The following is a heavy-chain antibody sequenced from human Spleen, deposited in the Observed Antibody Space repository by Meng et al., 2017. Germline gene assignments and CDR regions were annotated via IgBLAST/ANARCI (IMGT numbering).Heavy chain of an antibody. J-gene: IGHJ4*02. CDR3: ARDSGSGWSEDYFDY. V-gene: IGHV1-18*01. D-gene: IGHD6-19*01. CDR2: ISGYNGNT. Sequence: QVQLLHSGSELKKPGASVKVLCKPSGYTFTRYGITWVRQAPGQGLEWMGWISGYNGNTNYAQKLQGRVTMTTDTSTSTAYMELRSLRSDDTAVYYCARDSGSGWSEDYFDYWGQGTLVTVSS. CDR1: GYTFTRYG.